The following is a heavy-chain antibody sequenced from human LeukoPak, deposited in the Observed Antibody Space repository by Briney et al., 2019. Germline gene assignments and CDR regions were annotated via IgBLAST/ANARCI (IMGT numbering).Heavy chain of an antibody. D-gene: IGHD3-9*01. CDR1: GGSISGGDYY. V-gene: IGHV4-30-4*01. J-gene: IGHJ5*02. Sequence: SQTLSLACTVSGGSISGGDYYWSWIRQPPGKGLEWIGYIYYSGSTYYNPSLKSRVTISVDTSKNQFSLKLSSVTAADTAVYYCARGHLDWLLGFDPWGQGTLVTVSS. CDR3: ARGHLDWLLGFDP. CDR2: IYYSGST.